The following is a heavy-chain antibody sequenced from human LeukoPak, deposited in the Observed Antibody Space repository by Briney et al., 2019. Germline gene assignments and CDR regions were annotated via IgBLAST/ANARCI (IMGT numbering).Heavy chain of an antibody. J-gene: IGHJ5*02. CDR1: GGSISSSSYY. D-gene: IGHD6-13*01. CDR3: ASSRIAAAGMNWFDP. V-gene: IGHV4-39*01. CDR2: IYYSGST. Sequence: SETLSLTCTVSGGSISSSSYYWGWIRQPPGKGLEWIGSIYYSGSTYYNPSLKSRVTISVDTSKNQFSLKLSSVTAAATAVYYCASSRIAAAGMNWFDPWGQGTLVTISS.